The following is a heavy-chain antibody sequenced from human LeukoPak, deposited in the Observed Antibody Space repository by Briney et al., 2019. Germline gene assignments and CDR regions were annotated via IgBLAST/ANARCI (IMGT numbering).Heavy chain of an antibody. Sequence: ASVKVSCKTSGYTFTSYGISWVRQAPGQGVECMGWISAYNGNTNYAQKLQGRVTMTTDTSTSTAYMELRSLRSDDTAVYYCARGYSSGWYSGWYFDLWGRGTLVTVSS. CDR2: ISAYNGNT. D-gene: IGHD6-19*01. V-gene: IGHV1-18*01. CDR1: GYTFTSYG. CDR3: ARGYSSGWYSGWYFDL. J-gene: IGHJ2*01.